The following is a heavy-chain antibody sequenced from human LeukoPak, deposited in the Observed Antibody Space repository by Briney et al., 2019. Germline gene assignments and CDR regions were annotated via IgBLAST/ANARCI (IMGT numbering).Heavy chain of an antibody. Sequence: ASVKVSCKASGYTFTGYYIHWVRQAPGQGLEWMGWINPNSGGTNYAQKFQGRVTMTRDTSISTAYMELSRLRSDDTAVYYCARPRAVDSSSWYGDGDWFDPWGQGTLVTVSS. CDR2: INPNSGGT. V-gene: IGHV1-2*02. J-gene: IGHJ5*02. CDR3: ARPRAVDSSSWYGDGDWFDP. D-gene: IGHD6-13*01. CDR1: GYTFTGYY.